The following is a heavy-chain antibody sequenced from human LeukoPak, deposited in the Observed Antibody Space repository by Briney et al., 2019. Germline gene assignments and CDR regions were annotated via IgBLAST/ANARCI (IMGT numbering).Heavy chain of an antibody. J-gene: IGHJ4*02. CDR1: GGAFSRYC. CDR3: APFLKLERRPANY. CDR2: INHSGST. D-gene: IGHD1-1*01. V-gene: IGHV4-34*01. Sequence: ADTLFLTCTGDGGAFSRYCLNWIRQAPGKGLKWIGEINHSGSTNYNPSLKSRVTISVDTSKNQFSLKLSSVTAADTAAYYCAPFLKLERRPANYWGQGTLVTVSS.